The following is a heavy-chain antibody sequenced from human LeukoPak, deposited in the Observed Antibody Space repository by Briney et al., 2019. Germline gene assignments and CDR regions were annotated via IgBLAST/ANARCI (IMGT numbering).Heavy chain of an antibody. CDR2: IYYSGST. CDR3: ARDWYDAFDI. J-gene: IGHJ3*02. D-gene: IGHD6-13*01. Sequence: PSETLSLTCTVSGGSISSYYWSWIRQPPGKGLEWIGYIYYSGSTNYNPSLKSRVTVSVDTSKNQFSLKLSSVTAADTAVYYYARDWYDAFDIWGQGTMVTVSS. CDR1: GGSISSYY. V-gene: IGHV4-59*01.